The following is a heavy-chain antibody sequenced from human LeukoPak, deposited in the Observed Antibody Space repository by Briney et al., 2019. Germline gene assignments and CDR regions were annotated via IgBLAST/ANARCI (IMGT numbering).Heavy chain of an antibody. J-gene: IGHJ4*02. Sequence: GGSLRLFCGAWGFTFKRFALMWLRQAPGRGLEWVSAISGNAAHTLFTDSVKGRFTISRDNYKNTLYLEMNSLSAEDAAIYFCARVPFLERLTYFDSWGQGTLVTLPS. CDR3: ARVPFLERLTYFDS. D-gene: IGHD3-3*01. V-gene: IGHV3-23*01. CDR1: GFTFKRFA. CDR2: ISGNAAHT.